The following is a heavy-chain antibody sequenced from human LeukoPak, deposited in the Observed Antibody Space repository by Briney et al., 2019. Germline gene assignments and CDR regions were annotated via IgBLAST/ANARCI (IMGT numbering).Heavy chain of an antibody. J-gene: IGHJ4*02. V-gene: IGHV1-46*01. CDR2: INPSGGST. Sequence: ASVKVSCKASGYTFTSYYMYWVRQAPGQGLEWMGIINPSGGSTSYAQKFQGRVTMTRDTSTSTVYMELSSLRSEDTAVYYCARDHYDYVWGSYRSSSYYFDYWGQGTLVTVSS. CDR1: GYTFTSYY. D-gene: IGHD3-16*02. CDR3: ARDHYDYVWGSYRSSSYYFDY.